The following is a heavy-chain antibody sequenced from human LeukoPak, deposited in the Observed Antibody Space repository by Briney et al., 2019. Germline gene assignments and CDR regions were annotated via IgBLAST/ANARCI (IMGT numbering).Heavy chain of an antibody. CDR1: GFTFDDYA. Sequence: PGGSLRLSCAASGFTFDDYAMHWVRQAPGKGLEWVSGISWNSGSIGYADSVKGRFTISRDNAKNSLYLQMNSLRAEDTALYYCAKDIGPRTVVVVAATSDYWGQGTLVTVSS. V-gene: IGHV3-9*01. CDR2: ISWNSGSI. J-gene: IGHJ4*02. CDR3: AKDIGPRTVVVVAATSDY. D-gene: IGHD2-15*01.